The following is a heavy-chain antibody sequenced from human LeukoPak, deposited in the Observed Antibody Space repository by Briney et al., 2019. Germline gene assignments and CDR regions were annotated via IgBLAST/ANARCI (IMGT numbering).Heavy chain of an antibody. CDR2: ISAYNGNT. D-gene: IGHD3-16*01. V-gene: IGHV1-18*04. CDR1: GYTFTGYY. J-gene: IGHJ5*02. CDR3: ARDSRASWGFNWFDP. Sequence: ASVKVSCKASGYTFTGYYMHWVRQAPGQGLEWMGWISAYNGNTNYAQKLQGRVTMTTDTSTSTAYMELRSLRSDDTAVYYCARDSRASWGFNWFDPWGQGTLVTVSS.